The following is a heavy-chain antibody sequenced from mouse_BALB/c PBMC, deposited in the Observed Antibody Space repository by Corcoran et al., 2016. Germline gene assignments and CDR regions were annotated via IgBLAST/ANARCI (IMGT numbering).Heavy chain of an antibody. CDR3: ARKGDGYLDY. J-gene: IGHJ2*01. CDR2: INPYNGAT. V-gene: IGHV1-18*01. Sequence: EVQLQQSGPELVKPGASVKISCKTSGYTFTEYTMHWVKQSHVKSLEWIGRINPYNGATSYNQNFKDKASLTVDKSSSTAYMELHSLTSEDSAVYYCARKGDGYLDYWGQGTTLTVSS. D-gene: IGHD2-3*01. CDR1: GYTFTEYT.